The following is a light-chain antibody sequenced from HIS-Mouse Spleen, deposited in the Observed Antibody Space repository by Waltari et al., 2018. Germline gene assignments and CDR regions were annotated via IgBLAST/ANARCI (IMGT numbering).Light chain of an antibody. CDR2: DDS. CDR3: QVWDSSSDHVV. Sequence: SYVLTQPPPVSVAPGKTARITCGGHNIGSESVPWYQQKPGQAPGLGVYDDSDRPSGIPERFSGSNSGNTATLPISRVEAGDEADYYCQVWDSSSDHVVFGGGTKLTVL. V-gene: IGLV3-21*03. CDR1: NIGSES. J-gene: IGLJ2*01.